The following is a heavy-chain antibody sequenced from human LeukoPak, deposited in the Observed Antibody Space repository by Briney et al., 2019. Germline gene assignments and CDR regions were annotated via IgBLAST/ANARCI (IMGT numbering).Heavy chain of an antibody. Sequence: SETLSLTCTVSGGSISSSSYYWGWIRQPPGKGLEWIGSIYHSGSTNYNPSLKSRVTISVDKSKNQFSLKLSSVTAADTAVYYCASTNWNYRDGSAFDIWGQGTMVTVSS. CDR2: IYHSGST. D-gene: IGHD1-7*01. V-gene: IGHV4-39*07. CDR3: ASTNWNYRDGSAFDI. CDR1: GGSISSSSYY. J-gene: IGHJ3*02.